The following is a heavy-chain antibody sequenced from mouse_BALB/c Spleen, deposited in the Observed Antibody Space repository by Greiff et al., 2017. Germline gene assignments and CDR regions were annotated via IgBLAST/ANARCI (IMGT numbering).Heavy chain of an antibody. V-gene: IGHV3-6*02. CDR2: ISYDGSN. J-gene: IGHJ2*01. D-gene: IGHD2-1*01. CDR1: GYSITSGYY. CDR3: AREALYGNYVFFFDY. Sequence: EVQLQQSGPGLVKPSQSLSLTCSVTGYSITSGYYWNWIRQFPGNKLEWMGYISYDGSNNYNPSLKNRISITRDTSKNQFFLKLNSVTTEDTATYYCAREALYGNYVFFFDYWGQGTTLTVSS.